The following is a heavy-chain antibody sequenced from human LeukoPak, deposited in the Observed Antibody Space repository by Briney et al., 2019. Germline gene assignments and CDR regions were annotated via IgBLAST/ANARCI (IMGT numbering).Heavy chain of an antibody. D-gene: IGHD3-9*01. CDR3: ARLGELTGYSL. J-gene: IGHJ4*02. CDR1: GGSISNKY. CDR2: IYYSGST. Sequence: SETLSLTCTVSGGSISNKYWSWIRQPPGKGLEWIGYIYYSGSTNYNPSLKSRVTISVDTSKKQFSLKLSSVTAADTAVYYCARLGELTGYSLWGQGTLVTVSS. V-gene: IGHV4-59*08.